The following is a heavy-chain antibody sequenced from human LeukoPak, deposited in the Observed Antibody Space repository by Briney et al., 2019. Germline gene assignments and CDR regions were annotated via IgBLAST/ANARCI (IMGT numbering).Heavy chain of an antibody. V-gene: IGHV3-11*01. Sequence: GGSLRLSCAASGFPFSDYYMSWIRQAPGKGLEWVSYISSSGDTIYYADSVKGRFTISRDNAKNSVHLQMNSLRAEDTAVYYCARHVYRGASGSYSIDYWGQGTLVTVSS. CDR2: ISSSGDTI. CDR1: GFPFSDYY. D-gene: IGHD1-26*01. J-gene: IGHJ4*02. CDR3: ARHVYRGASGSYSIDY.